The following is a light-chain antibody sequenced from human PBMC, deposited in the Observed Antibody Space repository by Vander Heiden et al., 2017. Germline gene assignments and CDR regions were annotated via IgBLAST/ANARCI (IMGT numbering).Light chain of an antibody. J-gene: IGLJ2*01. Sequence: QSALTQPASVCGSPGQSIPISCTGTSSDAGSYNLVSWYQHHPGKAPKLMIYEGSKRPSGVSNRFSGSKSGNTASLTISGLQDEDEADYYCCSYAGSNVVFGGGTKLTVL. CDR1: SSDAGSYNL. V-gene: IGLV2-23*01. CDR3: CSYAGSNVV. CDR2: EGS.